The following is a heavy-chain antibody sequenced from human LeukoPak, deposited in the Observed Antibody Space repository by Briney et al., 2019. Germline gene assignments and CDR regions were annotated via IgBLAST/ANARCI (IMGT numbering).Heavy chain of an antibody. CDR1: GFTFDDYA. J-gene: IGHJ4*02. CDR3: AKGGYSYGPGMYFDY. Sequence: GRSLRLSCAASGFTFDDYAMHWVRQAPGKGLEWVSGISWNSGSIGYADSVRGRFTISRDNAKNSLYLQMNSLRAEDTALYYCAKGGYSYGPGMYFDYWGQGTLVTVSS. D-gene: IGHD5-18*01. CDR2: ISWNSGSI. V-gene: IGHV3-9*01.